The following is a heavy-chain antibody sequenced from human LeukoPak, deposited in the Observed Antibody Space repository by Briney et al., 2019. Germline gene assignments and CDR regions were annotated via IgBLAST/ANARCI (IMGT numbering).Heavy chain of an antibody. D-gene: IGHD3-22*01. V-gene: IGHV3-23*01. Sequence: PGGSLRLSCAASGFTFSSYAMSWVRQAPGKGLEWVSAISGSGGSTYYADSVKGRFTISRDNSKSTLYLQMNSLRAEDTAVYYCAKVWRYYDSSGYFRVNYFDYWGQGTLVTVSS. CDR1: GFTFSSYA. CDR3: AKVWRYYDSSGYFRVNYFDY. J-gene: IGHJ4*02. CDR2: ISGSGGST.